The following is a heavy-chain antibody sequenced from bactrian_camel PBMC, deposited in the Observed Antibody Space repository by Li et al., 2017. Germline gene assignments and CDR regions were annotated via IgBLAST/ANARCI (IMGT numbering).Heavy chain of an antibody. D-gene: IGHD1*01. CDR2: INSGGGST. CDR3: ARDRYPNY. V-gene: IGHV3S40*01. CDR1: GFTFSTYD. J-gene: IGHJ4*01. Sequence: VQLVESGGGLVQPGGSLRLSCAASGFTFSTYDMSWVRQAPGKGLEWVSAINSGGGSTYYADSVKGRFTISRDNAKNTLYLQLNSLKTGDTAMYYCARDRYPNYRGQGTQVTVS.